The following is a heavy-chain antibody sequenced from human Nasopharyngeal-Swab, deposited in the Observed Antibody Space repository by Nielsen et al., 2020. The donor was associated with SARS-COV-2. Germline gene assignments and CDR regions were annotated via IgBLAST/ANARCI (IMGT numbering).Heavy chain of an antibody. CDR2: ISDSGDTT. V-gene: IGHV3-23*01. Sequence: GESLKISCAASGFSFRNYAMIWVRQAPGKGLEWVSSISDSGDTTYYTGSMKGRFTISRDNSKNMVYLQMDSLRAGDTAVYYCARGGYSGYVWGQGTLVTVSS. CDR1: GFSFRNYA. D-gene: IGHD5-12*01. CDR3: ARGGYSGYV. J-gene: IGHJ4*02.